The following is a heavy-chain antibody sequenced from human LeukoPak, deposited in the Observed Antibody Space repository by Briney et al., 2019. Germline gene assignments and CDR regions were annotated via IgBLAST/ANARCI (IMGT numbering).Heavy chain of an antibody. CDR2: IYYSGST. CDR3: ARVGDYDILTGYLDY. CDR1: GGSISNSRYY. J-gene: IGHJ4*02. V-gene: IGHV4-39*07. D-gene: IGHD3-9*01. Sequence: SETLSLTCTVSGGSISNSRYYWGWIRQPPGKGLECIGTIYYSGSTYYNPSLKSRVTISVDASKNQFSLKLSSVTAADTAVYYCARVGDYDILTGYLDYWGQGTLVTVSS.